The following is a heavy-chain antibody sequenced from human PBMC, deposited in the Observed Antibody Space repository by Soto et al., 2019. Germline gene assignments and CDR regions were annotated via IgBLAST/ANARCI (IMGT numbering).Heavy chain of an antibody. CDR2: IYYSGST. CDR1: GGSISSSSYY. CDR3: ARLPPYGSGSYYYYGMDV. D-gene: IGHD3-10*01. V-gene: IGHV4-39*01. J-gene: IGHJ6*02. Sequence: SETLSLTCTVSGGSISSSSYYWGWIRQPPGKGLEWIGSIYYSGSTYYSPSLKSRVTISVDTSKNQFSLKLSSVTAADTAVYYCARLPPYGSGSYYYYGMDVWGQGTTVTVSS.